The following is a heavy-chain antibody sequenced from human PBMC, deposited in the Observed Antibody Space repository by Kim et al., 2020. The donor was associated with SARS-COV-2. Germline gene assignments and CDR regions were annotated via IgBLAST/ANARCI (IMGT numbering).Heavy chain of an antibody. CDR2: IWYDGSNK. J-gene: IGHJ4*02. D-gene: IGHD2-15*01. CDR3: AKERRKYCSGGSCHLEY. V-gene: IGHV3-33*06. CDR1: RFTFSSYG. Sequence: GGSLRLSCAASRFTFSSYGLHWVRQAPGKGLEWVAVIWYDGSNKYHADSVKGRFTISRDNSKNTLYLQMNNLRAEDTAVYYCAKERRKYCSGGSCHLEYWRQGTLDTVSS.